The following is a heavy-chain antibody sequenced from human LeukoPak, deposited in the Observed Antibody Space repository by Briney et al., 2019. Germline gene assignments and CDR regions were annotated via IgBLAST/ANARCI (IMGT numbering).Heavy chain of an antibody. CDR3: ARSGRLGILTGYPPVGGWFYP. J-gene: IGHJ5*02. CDR2: IYYSGST. V-gene: IGHV4-59*01. Sequence: PSETLSLTCTVSGGSISSYYWSWIRQPPGKGLEWIGYIYYSGSTNYNPSLKSRVTISVDTSKNQFSLKLSSVTAADTAVYYCARSGRLGILTGYPPVGGWFYPWGQGTLVTVSS. CDR1: GGSISSYY. D-gene: IGHD3-9*01.